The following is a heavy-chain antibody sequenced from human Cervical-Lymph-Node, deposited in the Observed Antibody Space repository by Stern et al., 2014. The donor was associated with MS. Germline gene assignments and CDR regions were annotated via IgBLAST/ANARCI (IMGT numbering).Heavy chain of an antibody. J-gene: IGHJ4*02. CDR2: IHNSGST. D-gene: IGHD6-6*01. CDR1: GGSISSGVYY. CDR3: AREDRSIADRGIDS. V-gene: IGHV4-31*03. Sequence: QLQLQESGPGLVKPSQTLSLTCTVSGGSISSGVYYWSWIRQYPGKGLEWIGYIHNSGSTYYNPSLKSRVTTSIDTSKNQFSLRLTSLTAADTAVYYCAREDRSIADRGIDSWGQGILVTVSS.